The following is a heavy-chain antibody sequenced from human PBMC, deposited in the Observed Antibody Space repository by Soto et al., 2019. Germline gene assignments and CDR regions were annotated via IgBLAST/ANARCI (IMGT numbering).Heavy chain of an antibody. CDR3: ASSYESCGYAKVGGRIVY. D-gene: IGHD3-22*01. V-gene: IGHV1-69*13. Sequence: GAQVKASCKAPGGTFSSNAISWVRQAPGQGLEWMGGIIPIFGTANYAQKFQGRVTITADESTSTAYMELSSLRSEDTAVYYCASSYESCGYAKVGGRIVYRGQGTLVTVSS. J-gene: IGHJ4*02. CDR2: IIPIFGTA. CDR1: GGTFSSNA.